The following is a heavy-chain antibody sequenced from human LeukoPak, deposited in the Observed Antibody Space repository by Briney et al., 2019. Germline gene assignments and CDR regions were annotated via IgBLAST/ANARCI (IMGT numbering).Heavy chain of an antibody. D-gene: IGHD2-2*01. J-gene: IGHJ6*03. CDR3: ATLLVVPAANPGMGYYYYMDV. CDR2: FDPEDGET. Sequence: ASVKVSCKVSGYTLTELSMHWVRQAPGKGLEWMGGFDPEDGETIYAQKFQGRVTMTEDTSTDTAYMELSSLKSEDTAVYYCATLLVVPAANPGMGYYYYMDVWGKGTTVTVSS. V-gene: IGHV1-24*01. CDR1: GYTLTELS.